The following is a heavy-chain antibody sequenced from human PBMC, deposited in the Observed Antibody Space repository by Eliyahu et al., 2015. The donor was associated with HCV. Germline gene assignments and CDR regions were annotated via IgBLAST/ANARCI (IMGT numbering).Heavy chain of an antibody. Sequence: QVQLVESGGGLVKPGGSLXLSCAASGFPFSDXYMSWIRQAPGKGLEWVSYISSSSSYTNYADSVKGRFTISRDNAKNSLYLQMNSLRAEDTAVYYCARAPLHYYDFWSGYPTGFDYWGQGTLVTVSS. V-gene: IGHV3-11*06. CDR1: GFPFSDXY. D-gene: IGHD3-3*01. J-gene: IGHJ4*02. CDR2: ISSSSSYT. CDR3: ARAPLHYYDFWSGYPTGFDY.